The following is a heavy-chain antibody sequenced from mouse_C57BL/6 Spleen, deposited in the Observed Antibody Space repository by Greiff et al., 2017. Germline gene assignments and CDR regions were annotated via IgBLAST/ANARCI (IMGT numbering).Heavy chain of an antibody. Sequence: VQLQQSGAELVRPGASVTLSCKASGYTFTDYEMHWVKQTPEHGLEWIGAIYPETGGTAYNEKFKGKAILTADKSSSTAYMELRSLTSEDSAVYYCTRKSYSGRPSYWYFDVWGTGTTVTVSS. V-gene: IGHV1-15*01. CDR2: IYPETGGT. CDR1: GYTFTDYE. D-gene: IGHD1-3*01. J-gene: IGHJ1*03. CDR3: TRKSYSGRPSYWYFDV.